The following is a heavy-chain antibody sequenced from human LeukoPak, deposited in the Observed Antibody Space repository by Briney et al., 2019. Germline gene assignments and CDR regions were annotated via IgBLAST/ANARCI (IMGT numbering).Heavy chain of an antibody. Sequence: PGGSLRLSCAASGFTFSSYGMHWVRQAPGKGLEWVAVISYDGSNKYYADSVKGRFTISRDNSKNTLYLQMNSLGTEDTALYFCARTSLGDYWYFDLWGRGTPVTVSS. D-gene: IGHD3-16*01. CDR1: GFTFSSYG. CDR3: ARTSLGDYWYFDL. V-gene: IGHV3-30*03. CDR2: ISYDGSNK. J-gene: IGHJ2*01.